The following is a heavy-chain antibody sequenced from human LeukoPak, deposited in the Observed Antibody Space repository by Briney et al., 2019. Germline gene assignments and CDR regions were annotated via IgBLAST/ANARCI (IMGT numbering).Heavy chain of an antibody. CDR2: ISGSGGST. J-gene: IGHJ6*03. Sequence: GGSLRLSCTASGFTFGDYAMSWVRQAPGKGLEWVSAISGSGGSTYYADSVKGRFTISRDNAKNSLYLQMNSLRAEDTAVYYCARDSGYYDSSGYFYYYYMDVWGKGTTVTVSS. D-gene: IGHD3-22*01. CDR3: ARDSGYYDSSGYFYYYYMDV. V-gene: IGHV3-23*01. CDR1: GFTFGDYA.